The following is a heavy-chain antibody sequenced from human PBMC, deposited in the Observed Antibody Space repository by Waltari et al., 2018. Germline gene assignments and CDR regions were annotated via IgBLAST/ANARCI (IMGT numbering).Heavy chain of an antibody. V-gene: IGHV4-39*01. J-gene: IGHJ6*03. Sequence: QLQLQESGPGLVQPSETLSLTCTVSGGSLSSRSYFWAWLRQPPGKGLEWIGSIYYSGSTYYNLSLKSRVTISVDRSTNQVSLKLTSVTAADTAVYFCAREVPRNGYIGLIYYYMDVWGKGTTVTVSS. CDR1: GGSLSSRSYF. CDR3: AREVPRNGYIGLIYYYMDV. D-gene: IGHD5-12*01. CDR2: IYYSGST.